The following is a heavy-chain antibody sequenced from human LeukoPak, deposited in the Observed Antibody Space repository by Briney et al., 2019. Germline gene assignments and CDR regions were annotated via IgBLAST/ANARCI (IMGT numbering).Heavy chain of an antibody. D-gene: IGHD1-26*01. CDR3: ASSRAYYSGSYGAPYYYYYMDV. Sequence: SETLSLTCTVSGGSISSSSYYWGWIRQSPGKGLEWIGRIYTSGSTNYNPSLKSRVTMSVDTSKNQFSLKLSSVTAADTAVYYCASSRAYYSGSYGAPYYYYYMDVWGKGTTVTVSS. J-gene: IGHJ6*03. V-gene: IGHV4-39*07. CDR2: IYTSGST. CDR1: GGSISSSSYY.